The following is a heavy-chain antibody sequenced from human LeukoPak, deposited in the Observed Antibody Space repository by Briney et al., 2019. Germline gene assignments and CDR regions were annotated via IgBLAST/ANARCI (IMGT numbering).Heavy chain of an antibody. CDR2: ISKSSAYI. CDR3: AMNGDFWSSGV. Sequence: PRGPLRLSRAASRFTLTNHAINSFRQSPGKGLERVSSISKSSAYIYYADSVKGRFTISRDNAKSSLYLQMNSLRVEDTAVYYCAMNGDFWSSGVWGQGTLVTASS. J-gene: IGHJ4*02. CDR1: RFTLTNHA. V-gene: IGHV3-21*01. D-gene: IGHD3-3*01.